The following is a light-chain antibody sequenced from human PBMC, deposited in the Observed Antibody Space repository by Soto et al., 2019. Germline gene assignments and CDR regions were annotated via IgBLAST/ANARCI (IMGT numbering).Light chain of an antibody. CDR1: QNIKTY. CDR2: AAS. J-gene: IGKJ5*01. CDR3: HHYGSSPLT. Sequence: DIQMTQSPSSLSASVGDSVTITCRASQNIKTYLNWYQQKPGKAPKLLIYAASSLQSGVPSRFSGSGSGTDFTLTISSLQPEDFAVYYCHHYGSSPLTFGQGTRLEIK. V-gene: IGKV1-39*01.